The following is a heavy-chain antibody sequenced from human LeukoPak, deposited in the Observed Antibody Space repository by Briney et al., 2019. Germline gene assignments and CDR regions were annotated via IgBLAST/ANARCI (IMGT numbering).Heavy chain of an antibody. CDR3: ARDSSSGWLTRWYFDY. V-gene: IGHV3-48*04. J-gene: IGHJ4*02. D-gene: IGHD6-19*01. Sequence: GGSLRLSCAASGFTFSSYSMNWVRQAPGKGLEWVSYISSSSSTIYYADSVKGRFTISRDNAKNSLYLQMNSLRAEDTAVYYCARDSSSGWLTRWYFDYWGQGTLVTVSS. CDR1: GFTFSSYS. CDR2: ISSSSSTI.